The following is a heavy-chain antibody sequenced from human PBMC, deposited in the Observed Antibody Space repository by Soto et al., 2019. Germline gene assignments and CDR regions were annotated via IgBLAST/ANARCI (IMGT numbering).Heavy chain of an antibody. CDR1: GFTFSSYA. Sequence: QVQLVESGGGVVQPGRSLRLSCAASGFTFSSYAMHWVRQAPGKGLEWVAVISYDGSNKYYADSVKGRFTISRDNSKNTVYLQMNSLRAEDTAVYYCARDVGYYDSSGYRGGYLDYWGQGTLVTVSS. D-gene: IGHD3-22*01. V-gene: IGHV3-30-3*01. J-gene: IGHJ4*02. CDR2: ISYDGSNK. CDR3: ARDVGYYDSSGYRGGYLDY.